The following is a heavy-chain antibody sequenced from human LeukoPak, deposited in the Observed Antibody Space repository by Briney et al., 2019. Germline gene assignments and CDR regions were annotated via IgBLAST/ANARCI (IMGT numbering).Heavy chain of an antibody. V-gene: IGHV1-69*13. CDR2: IIPIFGTA. D-gene: IGHD2-2*02. Sequence: SVKVSCKASGGTFSNYAISWVRQAPGQGLEWMGGIIPIFGTAIYAQNFQDRVTITADESPSTAYMGLSGLRSEDTAVYYCARENCNSTSCYTRYYYGIDVWGQGTTVTVSS. CDR3: ARENCNSTSCYTRYYYGIDV. CDR1: GGTFSNYA. J-gene: IGHJ6*02.